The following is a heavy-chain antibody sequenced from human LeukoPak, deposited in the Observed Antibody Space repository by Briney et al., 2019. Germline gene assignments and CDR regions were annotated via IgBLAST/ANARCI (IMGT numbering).Heavy chain of an antibody. D-gene: IGHD4-17*01. V-gene: IGHV1-2*02. Sequence: ASVKVSCKASGYTFTGYYMHWVRQAPGQGLEWMGWINPNSGGTNYAQKFQGRVTMTRDTSISTAYVELSRLRSDDTAVYYCASHYGDYEGGFDPWGQGTLVTVSS. CDR2: INPNSGGT. CDR3: ASHYGDYEGGFDP. J-gene: IGHJ5*02. CDR1: GYTFTGYY.